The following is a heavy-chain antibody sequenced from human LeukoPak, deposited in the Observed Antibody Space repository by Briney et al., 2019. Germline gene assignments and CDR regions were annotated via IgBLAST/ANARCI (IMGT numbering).Heavy chain of an antibody. CDR3: ARHHTTTVTTIFDY. D-gene: IGHD4-11*01. CDR1: GYSFTSYW. V-gene: IGHV5-51*01. CDR2: IYPGDSDT. Sequence: GESLKISCQGSGYSFTSYWIGWVRQMPGKGLGWMGIIYPGDSDTRYSPSFQGQVTISADKSISTAYLQWSSLKASDTAMYYCARHHTTTVTTIFDYWGQGTLVTVSS. J-gene: IGHJ4*02.